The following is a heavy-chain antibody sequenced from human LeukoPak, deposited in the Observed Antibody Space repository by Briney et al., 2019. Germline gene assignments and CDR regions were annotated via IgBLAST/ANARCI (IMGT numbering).Heavy chain of an antibody. CDR1: GYSISSGYY. CDR3: ARHIGGSGSHDAFDI. J-gene: IGHJ3*02. Sequence: SETLSLTCTVSGYSISSGYYWGWIRQPPGKGLEWIGFIYYSGNTNYNPSLKSRVTVSVDTSKNQFSLKLSSVTAADTAVYRCARHIGGSGSHDAFDIWGQGTMVTVSS. V-gene: IGHV4-38-2*02. D-gene: IGHD3-10*01. CDR2: IYYSGNT.